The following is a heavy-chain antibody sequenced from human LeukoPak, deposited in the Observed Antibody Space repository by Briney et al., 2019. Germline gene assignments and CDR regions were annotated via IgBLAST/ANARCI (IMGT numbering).Heavy chain of an antibody. J-gene: IGHJ6*02. D-gene: IGHD6-13*01. CDR3: ATEGGIAAAGYTSTHYYGMDV. V-gene: IGHV1-8*01. Sequence: ASVKVSCKASGYTFTSYDINWVRQATGQGLEWMGWMNPNSGNTGYAQKFQGRVTMTRNTSISTAYMELSSLRSEDTAVYYCATEGGIAAAGYTSTHYYGMDVWGQGTTVTVSS. CDR2: MNPNSGNT. CDR1: GYTFTSYD.